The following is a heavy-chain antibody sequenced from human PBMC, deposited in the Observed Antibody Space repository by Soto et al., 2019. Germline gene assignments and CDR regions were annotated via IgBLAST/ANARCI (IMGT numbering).Heavy chain of an antibody. J-gene: IGHJ6*02. D-gene: IGHD2-2*01. CDR2: IYTSGST. V-gene: IGHV4-4*07. Sequence: SETLSLTCTVSGYSISSYYWSWIRQHARKGLEGIGRIYTSGSTNYNPSLKSRVTMSVDTSKNQFSLMLSSVTAADTAVYYCARVGVVVPADRSSTRFSFYYGMDVWGQGTTVTVSS. CDR3: ARVGVVVPADRSSTRFSFYYGMDV. CDR1: GYSISSYY.